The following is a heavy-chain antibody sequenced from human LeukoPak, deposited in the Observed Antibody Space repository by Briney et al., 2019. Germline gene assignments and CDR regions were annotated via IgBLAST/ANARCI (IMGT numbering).Heavy chain of an antibody. CDR2: IYYSGST. V-gene: IGHV4-59*01. CDR1: GGSISSYY. Sequence: PSETLSLTCTVSGGSISSYYWSWIRQPPGKGLEWIGYIYYSGSTNYNPSLKSRVTISVDTSKNQFSLKLSSVTAADTAVYYCARVDRYSSSCYAFDIWGQGIMVTVSS. D-gene: IGHD6-13*01. J-gene: IGHJ3*02. CDR3: ARVDRYSSSCYAFDI.